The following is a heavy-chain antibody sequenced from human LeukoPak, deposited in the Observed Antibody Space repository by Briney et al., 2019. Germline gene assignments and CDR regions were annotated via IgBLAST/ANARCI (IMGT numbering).Heavy chain of an antibody. V-gene: IGHV1-18*01. CDR2: ISAYNGNT. CDR1: GYTFTSYG. CDR3: ARNPLGYYYYYYMDV. J-gene: IGHJ6*03. Sequence: ASMKVSCKASGYTFTSYGISWVRQAPGQGLEWMGWISAYNGNTNYAQKLQGRVTMTTDTSTSTAYMELRSLRSDDTAVYYCARNPLGYYYYYYMDVWGKGTTVTVSS.